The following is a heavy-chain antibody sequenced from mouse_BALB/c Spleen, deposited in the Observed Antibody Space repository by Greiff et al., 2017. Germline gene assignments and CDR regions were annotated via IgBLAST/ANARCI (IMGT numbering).Heavy chain of an antibody. CDR3: AREAIYYDYGFAY. V-gene: IGHV5-6-5*01. Sequence: DVMLVESGGGLVKPGGSLKLSCAASGFTFSSYAMSWVRQTPEKRLEWVASISSGGSTYYPDSVKGRFTISRDNARNILYLQMSSLRSEDPAMYYCAREAIYYDYGFAYWGQGTLVTVSA. D-gene: IGHD2-4*01. CDR2: ISSGGST. CDR1: GFTFSSYA. J-gene: IGHJ3*01.